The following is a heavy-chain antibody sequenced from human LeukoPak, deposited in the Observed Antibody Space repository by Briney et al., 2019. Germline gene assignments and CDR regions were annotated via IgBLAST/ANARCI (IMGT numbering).Heavy chain of an antibody. CDR1: GATFSSYA. J-gene: IGHJ4*02. CDR3: ARSYGYNYYFDY. D-gene: IGHD5-24*01. V-gene: IGHV1-69*13. Sequence: PVKVSCKASGATFSSYAISRVRHGPGQGLEWMGGVIPIFGTANYAQKFQGRGTITADESTSTAYMGLRSLRSEDTAVSYCARSYGYNYYFDYWGQGTLVTVSS. CDR2: VIPIFGTA.